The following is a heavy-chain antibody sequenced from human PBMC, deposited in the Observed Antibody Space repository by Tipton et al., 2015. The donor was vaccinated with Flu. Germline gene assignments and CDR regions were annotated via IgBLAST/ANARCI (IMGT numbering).Heavy chain of an antibody. Sequence: SLRLSCVASGFTLRSHSMNWVRQAPGKGLEWLSSISGSGFYINYADSGKGRFTISRDDAKNSVYLEMNSLRGEDTAVYYCARDLVNAFDVWGQGTMVTVSA. CDR2: ISGSGFYI. V-gene: IGHV3-21*06. CDR3: ARDLVNAFDV. CDR1: GFTLRSHS. J-gene: IGHJ3*01. D-gene: IGHD4-23*01.